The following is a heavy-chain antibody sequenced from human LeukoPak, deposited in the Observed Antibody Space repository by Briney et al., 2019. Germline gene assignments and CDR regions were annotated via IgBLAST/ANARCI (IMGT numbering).Heavy chain of an antibody. CDR1: GFTFSDYY. CDR2: ISSSGSTI. D-gene: IGHD5-12*01. CDR3: ARARAVVGGYDGKIDY. J-gene: IGHJ4*02. Sequence: GGSLRLSCAASGFTFSDYYMSWIRQAPGKGPEWVSYISSSGSTIYYADSVKGRFTISRDNAKNSLYLQMNSLRAEDTAVYYCARARAVVGGYDGKIDYWGQGTLVTVSS. V-gene: IGHV3-11*04.